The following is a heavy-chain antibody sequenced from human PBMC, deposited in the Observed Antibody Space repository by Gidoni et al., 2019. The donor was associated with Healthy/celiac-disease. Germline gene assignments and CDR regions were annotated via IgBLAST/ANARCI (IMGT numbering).Heavy chain of an antibody. CDR1: GFTFSSYA. D-gene: IGHD5-12*01. Sequence: EVQLLESGGGLVQPGGSLRLSCAASGFTFSSYAMSCVRQAPGKRLEWVSAISGSGGSTYYADSVKGRFTISRDNSKNTLYLQMNSLRAEDTAVYYCAKGGWLRADIDYWGQGTLVTVSS. V-gene: IGHV3-23*01. CDR3: AKGGWLRADIDY. CDR2: ISGSGGST. J-gene: IGHJ4*02.